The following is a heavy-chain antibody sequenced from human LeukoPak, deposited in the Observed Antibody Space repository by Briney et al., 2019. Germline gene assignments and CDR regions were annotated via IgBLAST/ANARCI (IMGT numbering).Heavy chain of an antibody. J-gene: IGHJ6*03. CDR2: IIPIFGTT. Sequence: SVKVSCKASGGTFSSYAISWVRQAPGPGLEWMGGIIPIFGTTNYAQKFQDRVTITADKSTGTAYMELSSLRSEDMAVYYCARVVGLTGYSSSWYSGYYYYMDVWGKGTTVTVSS. V-gene: IGHV1-69*06. D-gene: IGHD6-13*01. CDR3: ARVVGLTGYSSSWYSGYYYYMDV. CDR1: GGTFSSYA.